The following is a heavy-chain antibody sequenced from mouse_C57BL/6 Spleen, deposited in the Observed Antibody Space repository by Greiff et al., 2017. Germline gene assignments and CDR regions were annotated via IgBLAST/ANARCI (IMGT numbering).Heavy chain of an antibody. Sequence: VQLQQSGAELVMPGASVKLSCKASGYTFTSYWMHWVKQRPGQGLEWIGEIDPSDSYTNYNQKFKGKSTLTVDKSSSTAYMQLSSLTSEDSAVYYCARSGGYGSSFDYWGQGTTLTVSS. J-gene: IGHJ2*01. V-gene: IGHV1-69*01. CDR2: IDPSDSYT. CDR1: GYTFTSYW. D-gene: IGHD1-1*01. CDR3: ARSGGYGSSFDY.